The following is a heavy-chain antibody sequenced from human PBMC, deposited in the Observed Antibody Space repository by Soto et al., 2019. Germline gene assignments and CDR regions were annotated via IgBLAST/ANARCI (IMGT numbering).Heavy chain of an antibody. V-gene: IGHV3-30-3*01. D-gene: IGHD6-19*01. CDR3: ARDKSPYSSGWHNRHFDY. J-gene: IGHJ4*02. Sequence: QVQLVESGGGVVQPGRSLRLSCAASGFTFSSYSMHWVRQAPGKGLEWVAVMSCDGSNKYYADSVKGRFTISRDNSKNTLYLPMNSLRAEDTAVYYCARDKSPYSSGWHNRHFDYGGQGTWVPVSS. CDR1: GFTFSSYS. CDR2: MSCDGSNK.